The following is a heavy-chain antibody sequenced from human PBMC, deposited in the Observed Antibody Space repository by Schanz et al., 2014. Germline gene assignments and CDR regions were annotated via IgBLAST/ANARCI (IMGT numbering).Heavy chain of an antibody. J-gene: IGHJ4*02. D-gene: IGHD6-13*01. Sequence: QVQLVQSGAELRKPGASVKVSCKASGYSFISHAIHWVRQAPGQRLEWMGWINAANGNTRYSQKFQGRVTITRDTLASTAYMEVSSLRSEDTAVYYCARSGSSNWYFFDYWGQGTLVTVSS. CDR3: ARSGSSNWYFFDY. CDR2: INAANGNT. CDR1: GYSFISHA. V-gene: IGHV1-3*01.